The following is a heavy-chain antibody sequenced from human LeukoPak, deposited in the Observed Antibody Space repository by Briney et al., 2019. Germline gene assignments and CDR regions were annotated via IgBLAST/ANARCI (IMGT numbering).Heavy chain of an antibody. Sequence: SETLSLTCTVSGGSISAYYWSWIRQPPGKGLEWIGYIYYSGSADYNPALKSRVTISVGTSKNQFSLKLSSVTAADTAVYYCARDKVPGDYWGQGTLVTVSS. CDR2: IYYSGSA. V-gene: IGHV4-59*01. CDR3: ARDKVPGDY. CDR1: GGSISAYY. J-gene: IGHJ4*02. D-gene: IGHD1-1*01.